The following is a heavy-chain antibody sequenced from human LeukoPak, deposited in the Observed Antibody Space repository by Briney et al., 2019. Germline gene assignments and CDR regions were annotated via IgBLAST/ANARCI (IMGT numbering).Heavy chain of an antibody. D-gene: IGHD2-2*01. CDR1: GGSISSSSYY. V-gene: IGHV4-39*01. CDR2: IYYSGST. CDR3: ARHYHGYCSSTSCYSYFDY. J-gene: IGHJ4*02. Sequence: SETLSLTCTVSGGSISSSSYYWGWIRQPPGKGLEWIGSIYYSGSTYYNPSLKRRVTISVDTSKNQFSLKLSSVTAADTAVYYCARHYHGYCSSTSCYSYFDYWGQGTLVTVSS.